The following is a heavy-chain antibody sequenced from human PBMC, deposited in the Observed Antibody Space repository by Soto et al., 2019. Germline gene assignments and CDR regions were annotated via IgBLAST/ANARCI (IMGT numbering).Heavy chain of an antibody. V-gene: IGHV3-48*02. CDR3: SSQYYYDSSGYYQYAFDI. Sequence: GGFLRLSCAASGFTFSSYSMNWVRQAPGKGLEWVSYISSSSSTIYYADSVKGRFTISRDNAKNSLYLQMNSLRDEDTAVYYCSSQYYYDSSGYYQYAFDIWGQGTMVTVSS. CDR1: GFTFSSYS. D-gene: IGHD3-22*01. CDR2: ISSSSSTI. J-gene: IGHJ3*02.